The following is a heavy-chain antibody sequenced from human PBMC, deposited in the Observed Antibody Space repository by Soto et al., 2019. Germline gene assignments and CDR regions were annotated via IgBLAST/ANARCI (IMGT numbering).Heavy chain of an antibody. Sequence: GESLMISCKGSGYSFTSYWIGWVRQMPGKGLACMGLIYPGDSDTRYRPSFQGQVTISADKSISTAYLQWSSLKASDTAMYYCARHPPGGTSNYGMDVWGQGTTVTVSS. CDR1: GYSFTSYW. D-gene: IGHD1-1*01. V-gene: IGHV5-51*01. CDR2: IYPGDSDT. CDR3: ARHPPGGTSNYGMDV. J-gene: IGHJ6*02.